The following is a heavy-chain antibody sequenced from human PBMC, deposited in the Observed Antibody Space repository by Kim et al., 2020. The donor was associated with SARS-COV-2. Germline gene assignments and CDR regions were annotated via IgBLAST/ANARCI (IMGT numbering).Heavy chain of an antibody. Sequence: GGSLRLSCVAFGFTFSDYRMNWVRQAPGKGLEWLSFISNDAGGIYYADSVMGRFTVSIDDAKYSLSVQMNSLTVEDTAVYYCLRDGRPGTWFPAFDSWG. J-gene: IGHJ5*01. CDR1: GFTFSDYR. D-gene: IGHD6-13*01. V-gene: IGHV3-48*01. CDR2: ISNDAGGI. CDR3: LRDGRPGTWFPAFDS.